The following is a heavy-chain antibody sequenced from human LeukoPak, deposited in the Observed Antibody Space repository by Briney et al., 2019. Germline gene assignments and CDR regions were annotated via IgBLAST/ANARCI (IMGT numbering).Heavy chain of an antibody. V-gene: IGHV1-8*03. D-gene: IGHD3-16*01. CDR2: MNPNSGNT. CDR1: GYTFTSSV. J-gene: IGHJ4*02. CDR3: ARVRYRLAETYIEY. Sequence: ASVKLSCKASGYTFTSSVINWVRQATGQGLGWRGWMNPNSGNTGYAQKFQGRVTITRNTSISTAYMELSSLRSEDTAVYYCARVRYRLAETYIEYWGQGTLVTVSS.